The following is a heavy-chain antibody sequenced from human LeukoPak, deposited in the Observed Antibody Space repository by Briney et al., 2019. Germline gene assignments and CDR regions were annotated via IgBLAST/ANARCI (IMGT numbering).Heavy chain of an antibody. D-gene: IGHD3-3*01. J-gene: IGHJ4*02. CDR3: ARAYYYDFWSGPVDY. V-gene: IGHV4-59*01. CDR1: GGSISSYY. CDR2: IYYSGST. Sequence: SETLSLTCTVSGGSISSYYWSWIRQPPGKGLEWIGYIYYSGSTNYNPSLKSRVTISVDTSKNQFSLNLSSVTAADTAVYYCARAYYYDFWSGPVDYWGQGTLVTVSS.